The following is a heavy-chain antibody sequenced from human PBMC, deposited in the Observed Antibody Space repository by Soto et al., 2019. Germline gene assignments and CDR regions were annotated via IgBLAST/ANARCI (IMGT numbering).Heavy chain of an antibody. V-gene: IGHV1-18*01. CDR1: GYTFTSYG. Sequence: ASVKVSCKASGYTFTSYGISWVRQAPGQGLEWMGWISAYNGNTNYAQKLQGRVTMTTDTSTSTAYMELRSPRSDDTAVYYCARGRPSYYDSSGYYLTPWGQGTLVTVSS. CDR2: ISAYNGNT. CDR3: ARGRPSYYDSSGYYLTP. J-gene: IGHJ5*02. D-gene: IGHD3-22*01.